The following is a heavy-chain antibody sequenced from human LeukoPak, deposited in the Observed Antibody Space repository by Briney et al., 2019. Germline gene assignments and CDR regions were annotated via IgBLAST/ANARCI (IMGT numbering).Heavy chain of an antibody. V-gene: IGHV1-69-2*01. D-gene: IGHD5-18*01. CDR1: GYTFTDYY. J-gene: IGHJ5*02. CDR3: ATVDGDTPHVRPFDP. Sequence: ATVKISCKASGYTFTDYYMQWVQQAPGKGLEWMARVNAEDGKTIYAENFQGRLTITADTSTDTVYMELSSLRSEDTAVYYCATVDGDTPHVRPFDPWGQGTLVTVSS. CDR2: VNAEDGKT.